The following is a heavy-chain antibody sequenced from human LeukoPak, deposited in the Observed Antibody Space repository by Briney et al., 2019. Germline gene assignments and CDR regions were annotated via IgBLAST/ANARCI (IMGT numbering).Heavy chain of an antibody. V-gene: IGHV3-53*01. CDR1: GFTFSSYA. CDR2: IYSGGST. J-gene: IGHJ6*03. CDR3: ASGSGSYRTPYYYMDV. D-gene: IGHD3-10*01. Sequence: PGRSLRLSCAASGFTFSSYAMHWVRQAPGKGLGWVSVIYSGGSTYYADSVKGRFTISRDNSKNTLYLQMNSLRAEDTAVHYCASGSGSYRTPYYYMDVWGTGTTVTVSS.